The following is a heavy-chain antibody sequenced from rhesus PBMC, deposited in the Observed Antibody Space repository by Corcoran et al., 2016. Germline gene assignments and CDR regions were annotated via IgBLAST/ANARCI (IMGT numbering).Heavy chain of an antibody. CDR1: GGSISSGYYF. Sequence: QVQLQESGPGLVKPSETLSLTCAVSGGSISSGYYFWSWIRQPPGKGLEWVGYITASGSTSYTPSLKSRVTISSDTSKNQFSLQLSSVTAADTAVYYCARKPPSNPIDFWGQGVLVTVS. D-gene: IGHD4-23*01. CDR2: ITASGST. CDR3: ARKPPSNPIDF. J-gene: IGHJ4*01. V-gene: IGHV4-122*02.